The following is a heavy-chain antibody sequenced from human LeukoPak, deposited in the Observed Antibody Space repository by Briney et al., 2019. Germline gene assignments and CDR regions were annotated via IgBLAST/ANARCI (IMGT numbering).Heavy chain of an antibody. D-gene: IGHD6-19*01. CDR3: AKSIAVAGTSDY. J-gene: IGHJ4*02. CDR1: GFTFSSYA. V-gene: IGHV3-23*01. Sequence: GALRLSCAASGFTFSSYAMSWVRQAPGKGLEWVSAISGSGGSTYYADSVKGRFTISRDNSKSTLYLQMNSLRAEDTAVYYCAKSIAVAGTSDYWGQGTLVTVSS. CDR2: ISGSGGST.